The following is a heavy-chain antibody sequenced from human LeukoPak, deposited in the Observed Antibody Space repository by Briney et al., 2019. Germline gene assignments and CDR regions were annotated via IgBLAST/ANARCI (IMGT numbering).Heavy chain of an antibody. D-gene: IGHD1-26*01. Sequence: NLGESLKISCKGSGYSFTSYWIGWVRQMPGKGLEWMGIIYPGDSDTRYSPSFQGQVTISADKSISTAYLQWSSLKASDTAMYYCARYSGSYLITYYYYYYMDAWGKGTTVTVSS. V-gene: IGHV5-51*01. CDR2: IYPGDSDT. CDR3: ARYSGSYLITYYYYYYMDA. J-gene: IGHJ6*03. CDR1: GYSFTSYW.